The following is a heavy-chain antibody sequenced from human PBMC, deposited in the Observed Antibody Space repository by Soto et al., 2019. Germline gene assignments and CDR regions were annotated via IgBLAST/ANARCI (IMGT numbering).Heavy chain of an antibody. J-gene: IGHJ4*02. CDR3: ARVSGGGDYVWGSYRYLDY. CDR1: GGSISSGDYY. Sequence: QVQLQESGPGLVKPSQTLSLTCTVSGGSISSGDYYWSWIRQPPGKGLEWIGYIYYSGSTYYNPSLKSRVTISVDPSKNQFSLKLSCVAAADTAVYYCARVSGGGDYVWGSYRYLDYWGQGTLVTVSS. D-gene: IGHD3-16*02. CDR2: IYYSGST. V-gene: IGHV4-30-4*01.